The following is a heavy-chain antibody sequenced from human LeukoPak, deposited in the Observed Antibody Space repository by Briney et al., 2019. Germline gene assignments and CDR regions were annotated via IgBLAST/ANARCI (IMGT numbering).Heavy chain of an antibody. J-gene: IGHJ4*02. CDR2: ISAYNGNT. D-gene: IGHD3-10*01. CDR3: ARCQSCGVYYGSGSYSTYSFDS. CDR1: GYTFTSYG. Sequence: ASVKVSCKASGYTFTSYGINWVRQAPGQGLEWMGWISAYNGNTKYVQKLRGRVTMTTDTSTSTAYMELRSLRSDDTAVYYCARCQSCGVYYGSGSYSTYSFDSWGQGTLVTVSS. V-gene: IGHV1-18*01.